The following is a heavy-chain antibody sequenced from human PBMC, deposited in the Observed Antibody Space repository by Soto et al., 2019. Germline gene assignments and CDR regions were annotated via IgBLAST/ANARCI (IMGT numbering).Heavy chain of an antibody. CDR2: ISSNGDNT. CDR3: ARAGYSSDWLPFEY. V-gene: IGHV3-64*01. D-gene: IGHD6-19*01. J-gene: IGHJ4*02. Sequence: GGSLRLSCAAPGFPFRSYAIHWVRQAPGKGLAFVSAISSNGDNTYYANSVNGRFTISRDSSKNTLYFQMGSLSAEDMAVYYCARAGYSSDWLPFEYWGQGTLVT. CDR1: GFPFRSYA.